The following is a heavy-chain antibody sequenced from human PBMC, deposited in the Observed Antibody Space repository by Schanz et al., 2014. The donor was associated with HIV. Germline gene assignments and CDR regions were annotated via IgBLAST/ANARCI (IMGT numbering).Heavy chain of an antibody. D-gene: IGHD6-6*01. J-gene: IGHJ6*02. V-gene: IGHV3-30*18. CDR2: SSHDGSVK. Sequence: QVHLVESGGGVVQPGRSLRLSCVGSGFIFSNYGIHWVRQAPGKGLEWVAVSSHDGSVKFYGDSVKGRFTISRDTFKNTVYLQMNSLRSEDTAVYYCAKDLQGLARQGGMDVWGQGTTVTVSS. CDR3: AKDLQGLARQGGMDV. CDR1: GFIFSNYG.